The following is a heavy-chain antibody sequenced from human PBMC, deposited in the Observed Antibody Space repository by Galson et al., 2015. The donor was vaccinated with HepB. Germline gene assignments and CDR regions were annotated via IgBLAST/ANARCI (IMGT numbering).Heavy chain of an antibody. CDR1: GLIFTSDW. J-gene: IGHJ6*02. CDR3: AAEQSSSSGNYGMDV. V-gene: IGHV3-7*03. D-gene: IGHD6-6*01. Sequence: SLRLSCADSGLIFTSDWLSWVRQAPGKGLEWVATMKQDGSQKYYVDSVKGRFTISRDGAKNSLYLQMNSLRAEDTAVYYCAAEQSSSSGNYGMDVWGQGTTVTVSS. CDR2: MKQDGSQK.